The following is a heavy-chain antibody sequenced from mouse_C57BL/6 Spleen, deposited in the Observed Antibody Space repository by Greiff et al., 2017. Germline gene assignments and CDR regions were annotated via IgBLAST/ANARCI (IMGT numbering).Heavy chain of an antibody. V-gene: IGHV1-26*01. CDR2: INPNNGGT. Sequence: EVQLQQSGPELVKPGASVKISCKASGYTFTDYYMNWVKQSHGKSLEWIGDINPNNGGTSYNQKFKGKATLTVDKSSSTAYMELRSLTSEDSAVYYCAAGDYYGSMDYWGQGTTLTVSS. J-gene: IGHJ2*01. CDR1: GYTFTDYY. D-gene: IGHD1-1*01. CDR3: AAGDYYGSMDY.